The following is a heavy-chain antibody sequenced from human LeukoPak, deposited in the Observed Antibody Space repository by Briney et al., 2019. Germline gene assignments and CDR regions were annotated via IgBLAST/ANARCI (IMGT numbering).Heavy chain of an antibody. D-gene: IGHD4-11*01. CDR2: IYYSGST. V-gene: IGHV4-59*12. CDR3: ARGFTVTTRRVFDP. Sequence: SETLSLTCTVSGGSISSYYWSWIRQPPGKGLEWIGYIYYSGSTNYNPSLKSRVTISVDTSKNQFSLKLSSVTAADTAVYYCARGFTVTTRRVFDPWGQGTLVTVSS. J-gene: IGHJ5*02. CDR1: GGSISSYY.